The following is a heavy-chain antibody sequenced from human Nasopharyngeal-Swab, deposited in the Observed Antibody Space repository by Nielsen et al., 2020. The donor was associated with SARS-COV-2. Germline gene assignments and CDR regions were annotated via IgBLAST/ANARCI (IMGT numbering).Heavy chain of an antibody. CDR1: GFTFTSYW. CDR3: ARAGRSDLGAEYFQY. J-gene: IGHJ1*01. D-gene: IGHD6-19*01. V-gene: IGHV3-7*04. Sequence: GGSLRLSCETSGFTFTSYWMTWVRQAPGKGLEWVASIKQDGSEKYYVDSVKGRFTISRDNAKNSLYLQMNSLRAEDTAVYYCARAGRSDLGAEYFQYWGQGTLVTVSS. CDR2: IKQDGSEK.